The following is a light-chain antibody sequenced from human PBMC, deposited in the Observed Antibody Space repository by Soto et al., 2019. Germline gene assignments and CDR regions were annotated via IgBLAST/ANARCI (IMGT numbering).Light chain of an antibody. CDR1: SSDVGGYNY. CDR3: ISYTSSFLV. Sequence: QSALTQPASVSGSPGQSITISCTGTSSDVGGYNYVSWYQQHPGKAPKLMIYDVSNRPSGVSNRFSGSKSGNTASLTISGLHAEDEADYYCISYTSSFLVFGGGTKVTVL. CDR2: DVS. J-gene: IGLJ2*01. V-gene: IGLV2-14*01.